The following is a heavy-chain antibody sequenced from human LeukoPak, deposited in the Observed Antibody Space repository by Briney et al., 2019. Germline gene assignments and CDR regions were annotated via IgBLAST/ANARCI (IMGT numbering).Heavy chain of an antibody. Sequence: SETLSLTCTVSGGSISSSSYYWGWIRQPPGKGLEWIGSIYYSGSTYYNPSLKSRVTISVDTSKNQFSLKLSSVTATDTAVYYCARALYSQWELTQLDYWGQGTLVTVSS. J-gene: IGHJ4*02. CDR2: IYYSGST. CDR1: GGSISSSSYY. V-gene: IGHV4-39*07. CDR3: ARALYSQWELTQLDY. D-gene: IGHD1-26*01.